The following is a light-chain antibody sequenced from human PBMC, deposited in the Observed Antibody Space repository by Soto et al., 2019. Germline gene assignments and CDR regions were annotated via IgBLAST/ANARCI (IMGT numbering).Light chain of an antibody. J-gene: IGKJ1*01. CDR1: QSVSSNY. V-gene: IGKV3-20*01. Sequence: VLTQSPGTLSLSKGARATLSCRTSQSVSSNYLAWYQQKPGQAPRLLIYGASSRATGIPDRFSGSGSGTDFTLTISRRDPEDFAVYYCQHYGSSGRTVGQGTK. CDR3: QHYGSSGRT. CDR2: GAS.